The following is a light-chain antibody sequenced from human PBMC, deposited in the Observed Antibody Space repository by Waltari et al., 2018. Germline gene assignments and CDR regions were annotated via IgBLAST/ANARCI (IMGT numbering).Light chain of an antibody. CDR1: SSFVGNYDH. CDR3: SSVTSTTTWV. Sequence: QSALTQPASVSGSPGQSITISCTGTSSFVGNYDHVSWFQPHPDKAPKLMIYEVRHRPAGGSDRFSGTQSGNTASLTISGHQTEDEAHYYCSSVTSTTTWVFGGGTKVTVL. J-gene: IGLJ3*02. V-gene: IGLV2-14*01. CDR2: EVR.